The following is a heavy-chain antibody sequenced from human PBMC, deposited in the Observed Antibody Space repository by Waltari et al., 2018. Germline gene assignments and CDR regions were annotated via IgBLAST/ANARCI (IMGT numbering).Heavy chain of an antibody. D-gene: IGHD2-2*03. CDR1: GYFINPGFF. J-gene: IGHJ5*02. CDR3: ARQTLGYCTSAACRRLET. Sequence: QVQLQESGPGLVRPSETLSLTCDVSGYFINPGFFWGWIRQPPGQGLVWTGNIYHDGTTYYNPSLKHRLMTSLDTSKNQFSLRLNFVDVADTAVYYCARQTLGYCTSAACRRLETWGQGILVTVSS. CDR2: IYHDGTT. V-gene: IGHV4-38-2*01.